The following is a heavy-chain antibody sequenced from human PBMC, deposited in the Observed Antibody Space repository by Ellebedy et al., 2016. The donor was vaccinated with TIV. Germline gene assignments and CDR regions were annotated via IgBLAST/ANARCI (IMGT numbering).Heavy chain of an antibody. J-gene: IGHJ4*02. Sequence: GESLKISCPAPGFIFSSYAMHWVRQAPGKGLEFVSAISSGGGTTYQADSVKGRFTISRDNSKNILSLQLTSLRADDTAVYHCEKGSWHKDDYNTHSWGQGTLVIVSS. CDR3: EKGSWHKDDYNTHS. CDR2: ISSGGGTT. CDR1: GFIFSSYA. D-gene: IGHD5-24*01. V-gene: IGHV3-64D*06.